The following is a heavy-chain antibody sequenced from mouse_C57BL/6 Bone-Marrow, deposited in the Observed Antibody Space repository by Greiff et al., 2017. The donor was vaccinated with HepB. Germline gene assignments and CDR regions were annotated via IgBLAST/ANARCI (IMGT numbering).Heavy chain of an antibody. CDR3: ARGRLRRLWYFDV. Sequence: EVKLVESGPGLAKPSQTLSLTCSVTGYSITSDYWNWIRKFPGNKLEYMGYISYSGSTYYNPSLKSRISITRDTSKNQYYLQLNSVTTEDTATYYGARGRLRRLWYFDVWGTGTTVTVSS. V-gene: IGHV3-8*01. CDR1: GYSITSDY. CDR2: ISYSGST. D-gene: IGHD2-4*01. J-gene: IGHJ1*03.